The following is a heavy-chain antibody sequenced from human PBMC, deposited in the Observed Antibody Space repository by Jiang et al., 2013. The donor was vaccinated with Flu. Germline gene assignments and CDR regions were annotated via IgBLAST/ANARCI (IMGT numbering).Heavy chain of an antibody. J-gene: IGHJ4*02. CDR1: GFTFSSYW. CDR3: ARDVDSSYWYPMIGY. D-gene: IGHD3-22*01. CDR2: INSDGSST. Sequence: VQLVESGGGLVQPGGSLRLSCAASGFTFSSYWMHWVRQAPGKGLVWVSRINSDGSSTSYADSVKGRFTISRDNAKNTLYLQMSSLRAEDTAVYYCARDVDSSYWYPMIGYWGQGTLVTVSS. V-gene: IGHV3-74*01.